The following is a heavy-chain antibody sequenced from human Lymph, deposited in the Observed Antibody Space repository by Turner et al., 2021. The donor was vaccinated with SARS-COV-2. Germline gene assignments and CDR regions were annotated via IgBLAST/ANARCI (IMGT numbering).Heavy chain of an antibody. CDR3: ARGPPDFPYYFDY. CDR1: GFTFSSYS. Sequence: EVQLVESGGGLVKPGGSLRLSCAASGFTFSSYSMNWGRQAPGKGLGWVSSITFTSSYIYYADSVKGRFTISRDNAKNSLYLQMNSLRAEDTAVYYCARGPPDFPYYFDYWGQGTLVTVSS. J-gene: IGHJ4*02. D-gene: IGHD2-21*02. CDR2: ITFTSSYI. V-gene: IGHV3-21*01.